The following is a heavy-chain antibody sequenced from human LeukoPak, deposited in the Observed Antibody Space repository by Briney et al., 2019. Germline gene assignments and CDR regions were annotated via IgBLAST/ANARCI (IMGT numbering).Heavy chain of an antibody. J-gene: IGHJ6*04. V-gene: IGHV3-30*02. D-gene: IGHD5-12*01. CDR1: GFSFRTYG. CDR3: AKDPTYSGYGGLDV. CDR2: IRFDGSNI. Sequence: GGSLRLSCAASGFSFRTYGMHWVRQAPGKGLEWVTYIRFDGSNIYYAEAVKGRFTISRDNSKNTLFLQMNRLRADDTAVYYCAKDPTYSGYGGLDVWGKGTTVTIPS.